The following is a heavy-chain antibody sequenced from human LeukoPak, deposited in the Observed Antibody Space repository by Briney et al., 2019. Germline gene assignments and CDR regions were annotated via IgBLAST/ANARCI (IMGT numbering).Heavy chain of an antibody. D-gene: IGHD5-18*01. V-gene: IGHV3-23*01. CDR1: GFTFSSCA. J-gene: IGHJ4*02. CDR2: ISSTGGNT. Sequence: GGSLRLSCAASGFTFSSCAMTWVRQAPGKGLEWVSGISSTGGNTYYADSVKGRFTISRDNAENPLYLQMNSLRAEDTAVYYCGRYSYGYGSRLGYWGQGTLVTVSS. CDR3: GRYSYGYGSRLGY.